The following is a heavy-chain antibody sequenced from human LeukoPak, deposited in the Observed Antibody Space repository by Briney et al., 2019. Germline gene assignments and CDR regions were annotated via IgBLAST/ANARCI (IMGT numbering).Heavy chain of an antibody. V-gene: IGHV3-21*01. CDR1: GFTFSRYS. CDR3: ASSRYDSSGYYGIIGY. CDR2: ITSSGIYI. J-gene: IGHJ4*02. Sequence: GGSLRLSCAASGFTFSRYSMNWVRQAPGKGLEGVSAITSSGIYIYYADSVKGRFTISRDNAKNSLYLQMNSLRPEDTAVYYCASSRYDSSGYYGIIGYWGQGTLVTVSS. D-gene: IGHD3-22*01.